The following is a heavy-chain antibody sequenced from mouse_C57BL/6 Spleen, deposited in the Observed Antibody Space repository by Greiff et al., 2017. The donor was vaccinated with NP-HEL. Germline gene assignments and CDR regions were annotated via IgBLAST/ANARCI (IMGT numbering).Heavy chain of an antibody. CDR1: GYTFTSYW. CDR2: IDPSDSYT. J-gene: IGHJ1*03. V-gene: IGHV1-59*01. Sequence: VQLQQPGAELVRPGTSVKLSCKASGYTFTSYWMHWVKQRPGQGLEWIGVIDPSDSYTNYNQKFKGKATLTVDTSSSTAYMQLSSLTSEDSAVYYCARSRVYYGNYGYFDVWGTGTTVTVSS. CDR3: ARSRVYYGNYGYFDV. D-gene: IGHD2-1*01.